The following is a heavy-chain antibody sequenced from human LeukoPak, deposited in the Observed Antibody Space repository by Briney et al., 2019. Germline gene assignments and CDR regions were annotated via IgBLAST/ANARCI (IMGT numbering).Heavy chain of an antibody. J-gene: IGHJ4*02. Sequence: GGSLRLSCTVSGFTLSSYEMSWIRQAPGKGLEWVSVIYSGGSTYYADSVKGRFTISRDNSKNTLYLQMNSLRAEDTAVYYCARGGPAAGRFDYWGQGTLVTVSS. CDR3: ARGGPAAGRFDY. CDR2: IYSGGST. D-gene: IGHD6-13*01. V-gene: IGHV3-66*01. CDR1: GFTLSSYE.